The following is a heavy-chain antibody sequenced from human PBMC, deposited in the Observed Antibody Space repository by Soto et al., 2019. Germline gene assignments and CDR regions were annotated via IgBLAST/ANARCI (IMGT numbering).Heavy chain of an antibody. CDR2: IKQDGSEK. V-gene: IGHV3-7*05. J-gene: IGHJ6*02. D-gene: IGHD1-1*01. CDR3: ARDRNDFGGRAQENYYYYGMDV. Sequence: EVQLVESGGGLVQPGGSLRLSCAASGFTFSSYWMSWVRQAPGKGLEWVANIKQDGSEKYYVDSVKGRFTISRDNAKNSLYLQMNSLRAEDTAVYYCARDRNDFGGRAQENYYYYGMDVWGQGTTVTVSS. CDR1: GFTFSSYW.